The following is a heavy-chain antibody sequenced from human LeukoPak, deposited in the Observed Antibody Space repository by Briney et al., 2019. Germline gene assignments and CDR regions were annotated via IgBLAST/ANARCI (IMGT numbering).Heavy chain of an antibody. V-gene: IGHV3-7*03. CDR1: GFTFSSYW. CDR3: ASRGIAAAGPWDYYYYGMDV. CDR2: IKQDGSEK. Sequence: GGSLRLSCAASGFTFSSYWMSWVRQAPGKGLEWVANIKQDGSEKYYVDSVKGRFTISRDNAKNSPYLQMNSLRAEDTAVYYCASRGIAAAGPWDYYYYGMDVWGQGTTVTVSS. D-gene: IGHD6-13*01. J-gene: IGHJ6*02.